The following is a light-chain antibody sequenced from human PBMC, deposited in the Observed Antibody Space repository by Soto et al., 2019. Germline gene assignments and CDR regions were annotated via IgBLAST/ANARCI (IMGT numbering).Light chain of an antibody. Sequence: EIVLTQSPAILSVSPGEGATLSFRASENVRTKVGWYQQKAGQAPRLLIYGASNRATGIPDRFSGSGSGTDFTLTISRLEPEDFAVYYCQQYGSSGTFGQGTKVDIK. CDR1: ENVRTK. CDR3: QQYGSSGT. V-gene: IGKV3-20*01. J-gene: IGKJ1*01. CDR2: GAS.